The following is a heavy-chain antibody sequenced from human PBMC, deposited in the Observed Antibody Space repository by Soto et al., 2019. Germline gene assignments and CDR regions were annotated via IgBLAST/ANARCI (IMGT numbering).Heavy chain of an antibody. D-gene: IGHD6-13*01. CDR3: TRQRTGIAASGKENKDY. V-gene: IGHV3-49*04. Sequence: SLRLSCTGSEFTFSDYAISWVRQAPGKGLEWIGLIRRQVYGGTPEYAVSVKGRFAISRDDSRSISYLQMNSLKTEDTAVYYCTRQRTGIAASGKENKDYRGQGSLVTVSS. J-gene: IGHJ4*02. CDR2: IRRQVYGGTP. CDR1: EFTFSDYA.